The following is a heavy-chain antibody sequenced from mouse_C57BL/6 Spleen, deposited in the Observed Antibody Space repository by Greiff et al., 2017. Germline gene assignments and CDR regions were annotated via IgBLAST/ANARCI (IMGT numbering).Heavy chain of an antibody. Sequence: VQLQQSGAELARPGASVKLSCKASGYTFTSYGISWVKQRTGQGLEWIGEIYPRSGNTYYNEKFKGKATLTADKSSSTAYMELRSLTSEDSAVYFCARPYYSNSWYFDVWGTGTTVTVSS. CDR2: IYPRSGNT. CDR1: GYTFTSYG. D-gene: IGHD2-5*01. V-gene: IGHV1-81*01. J-gene: IGHJ1*03. CDR3: ARPYYSNSWYFDV.